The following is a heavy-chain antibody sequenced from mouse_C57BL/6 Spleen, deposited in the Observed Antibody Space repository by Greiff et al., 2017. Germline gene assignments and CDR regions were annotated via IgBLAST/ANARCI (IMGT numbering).Heavy chain of an antibody. V-gene: IGHV1-80*01. Sequence: LVESGAELVKPGASVKISCKASGYAFSSYWMNWVKQRPGKGLEWIGQIYPGDGDTNYNGKFKGKATLTADKSSSTAYMQLSSLTSEDSAVYFCAREGDYVGAMDYWGQGTSVTVSS. CDR3: AREGDYVGAMDY. CDR1: GYAFSSYW. CDR2: IYPGDGDT. D-gene: IGHD2-4*01. J-gene: IGHJ4*01.